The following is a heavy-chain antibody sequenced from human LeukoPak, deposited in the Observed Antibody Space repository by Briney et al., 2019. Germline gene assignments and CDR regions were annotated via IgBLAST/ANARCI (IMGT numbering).Heavy chain of an antibody. D-gene: IGHD3-22*01. CDR1: GIILSNYG. CDR2: VSDRGSRT. V-gene: IGHV3-23*01. CDR3: AKRGVVIRVILVGFHKEAYYFDS. J-gene: IGHJ4*02. Sequence: GGSLRLSCAVSGIILSNYGMSWVRQAPGKGLGWVAGVSDRGSRTNYAASVKGRFTISTDHPKNPLYLQMNSLRAEDTAVYFCAKRGVVIRVILVGFHKEAYYFDSWGQGALVTVSS.